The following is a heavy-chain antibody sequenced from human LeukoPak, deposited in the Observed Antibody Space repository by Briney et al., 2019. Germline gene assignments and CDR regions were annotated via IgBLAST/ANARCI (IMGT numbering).Heavy chain of an antibody. J-gene: IGHJ6*02. CDR1: GGSFSGYY. V-gene: IGHV4-34*01. CDR2: INHSGST. CDR3: ARSLKVVPAAEVNYYYYYGMDV. Sequence: PSETLSLTCAVYGGSFSGYYWSWIRQPPGKGLEWIGEINHSGSTNYNPSLKSRVTISVDTSKNQFSLKLSSVTAADTAVYYCARSLKVVPAAEVNYYYYYGMDVWGQGTTVTVSS. D-gene: IGHD2-2*01.